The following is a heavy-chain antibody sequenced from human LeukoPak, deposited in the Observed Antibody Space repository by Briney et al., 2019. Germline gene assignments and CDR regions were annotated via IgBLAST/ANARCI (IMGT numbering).Heavy chain of an antibody. CDR2: ISGSGDST. D-gene: IGHD6-13*01. J-gene: IGHJ4*02. CDR1: GFTFSSYA. CDR3: AKTRPLDSSSWSHGDY. V-gene: IGHV3-23*01. Sequence: GGSLRLSCAASGFTFSSYAMSWVRQAPGKGLEWVSAISGSGDSTYYGDSVKGRFTISRDNSKNTLYLQMNGLRAEDTAVYYCAKTRPLDSSSWSHGDYWGQGTLVTVSS.